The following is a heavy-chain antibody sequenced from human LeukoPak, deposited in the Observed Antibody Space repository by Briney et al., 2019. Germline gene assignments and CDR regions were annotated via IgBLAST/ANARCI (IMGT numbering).Heavy chain of an antibody. CDR3: ARGELLRFLEWYFDY. J-gene: IGHJ4*02. CDR2: INAGNGNT. Sequence: GTSVKVSCKASGYTFTSYAMHWVRQAPGQRLEWMGWINAGNGNTKYSQKFQGRVTITRDTSASTAYMELSSLRSEDTAVYYCARGELLRFLEWYFDYWGQGTLVTVSP. V-gene: IGHV1-3*01. D-gene: IGHD3-3*01. CDR1: GYTFTSYA.